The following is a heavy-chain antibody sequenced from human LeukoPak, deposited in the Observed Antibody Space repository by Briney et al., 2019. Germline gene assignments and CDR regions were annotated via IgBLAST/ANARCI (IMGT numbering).Heavy chain of an antibody. Sequence: GGSLRLSCAASGFTVSSNYMSWVRQAPGKGLEWVSVIYSGGSTYYADSVKGRFTISRDNSKNTLYLQMNSLRAEDTAVYYCARVVYGSGSLYWGQGTLVTVSS. CDR2: IYSGGST. CDR3: ARVVYGSGSLY. D-gene: IGHD3-10*01. V-gene: IGHV3-53*01. J-gene: IGHJ4*02. CDR1: GFTVSSNY.